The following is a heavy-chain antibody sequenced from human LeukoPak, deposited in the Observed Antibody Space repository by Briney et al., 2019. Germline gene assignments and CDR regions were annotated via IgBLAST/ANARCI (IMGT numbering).Heavy chain of an antibody. D-gene: IGHD2-8*01. V-gene: IGHV3-11*05. J-gene: IGHJ4*02. CDR1: GFTFSDYY. CDR2: IDSSSGYT. CDR3: ARGEGLMADY. Sequence: GGSLRLSCAASGFTFSDYYMTWIREAPGKGPEWVSYIDSSSGYTNHADSVKGRFTISRDNAKNSLYLQMNSLRAEDTAVYYCARGEGLMADYWGQGTLVTVSS.